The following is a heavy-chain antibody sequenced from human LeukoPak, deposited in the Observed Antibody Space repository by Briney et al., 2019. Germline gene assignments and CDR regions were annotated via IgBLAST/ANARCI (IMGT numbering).Heavy chain of an antibody. D-gene: IGHD5-12*01. CDR3: AKDQDRRVATILYDY. V-gene: IGHV3-30*02. CDR1: GFTFSSYG. Sequence: GGSLRLSCAASGFTFSSYGMHWVRQAPGKGLEWVAFIRYDGSNKYYADSVKGRFTISRDNSKNTLYLQMNSLRAEDTAVYYCAKDQDRRVATILYDYWGQGTLVTVSS. CDR2: IRYDGSNK. J-gene: IGHJ4*02.